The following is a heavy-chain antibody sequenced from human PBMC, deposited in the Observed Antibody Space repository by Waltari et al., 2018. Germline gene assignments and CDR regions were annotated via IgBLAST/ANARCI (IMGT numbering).Heavy chain of an antibody. Sequence: EAQLVESGGGLVQPGGSLRLSCAASGFTFSAFAMNWVRQAPGKGLEWVSYISSSSSSIYYADSVKGRFTISRDNAKNSLYLQMNSLRAEDTAVYYCARTRGGDDYWGQGTLVTVSS. V-gene: IGHV3-48*04. CDR2: ISSSSSSI. CDR1: GFTFSAFA. CDR3: ARTRGGDDY. D-gene: IGHD2-21*01. J-gene: IGHJ4*02.